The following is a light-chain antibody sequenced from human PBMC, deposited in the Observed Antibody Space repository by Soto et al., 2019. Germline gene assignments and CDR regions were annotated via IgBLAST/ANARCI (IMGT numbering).Light chain of an antibody. CDR1: QSVASSY. J-gene: IGKJ1*01. CDR2: SAS. CDR3: HHFVSLQET. V-gene: IGKV3-20*01. Sequence: EVVLTQSPGTLSLSPGERVTLSCRASQSVASSYLAWYQQKPGRAPRLLFYSASSRATGIPDRFSGSVSGTDFTLTISRVESGDFAVYFCHHFVSLQETCGQGTNVE.